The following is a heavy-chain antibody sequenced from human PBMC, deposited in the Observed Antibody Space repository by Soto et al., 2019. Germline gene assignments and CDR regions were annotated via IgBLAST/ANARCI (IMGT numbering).Heavy chain of an antibody. V-gene: IGHV5-51*01. CDR1: GYSFTSYW. CDR2: IYPGDSDT. D-gene: IGHD2-8*02. Sequence: GESLKISCKGSGYSFTSYWIGWVRQMPGKGLEWMGIIYPGDSDTRYSPSFQGQVTISADKSISTAYLQWSSLKASDTAMYYCARSLAVCATVTGNFDYWGQGTLVTVSS. CDR3: ARSLAVCATVTGNFDY. J-gene: IGHJ4*02.